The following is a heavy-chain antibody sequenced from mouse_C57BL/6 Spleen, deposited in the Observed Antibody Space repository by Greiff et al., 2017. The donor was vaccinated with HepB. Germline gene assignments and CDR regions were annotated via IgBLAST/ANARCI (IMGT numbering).Heavy chain of an antibody. CDR3: ARCDYDVYYFDY. Sequence: VPLQQSGAELVKPGASVKLSCTASGFNFKVYYMHWVKQRTEQGLEWIGRIDPEDGETKYAPKFQGKATIPADTSSNTAYLQLSSLTSEDTAVYYCARCDYDVYYFDYWGQGTTLTVSS. J-gene: IGHJ2*01. D-gene: IGHD2-4*01. CDR1: GFNFKVYY. CDR2: IDPEDGET. V-gene: IGHV14-2*01.